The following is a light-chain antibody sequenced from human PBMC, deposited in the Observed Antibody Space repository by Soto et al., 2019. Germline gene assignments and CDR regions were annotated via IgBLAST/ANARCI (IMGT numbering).Light chain of an antibody. CDR1: TSNIGSNY. CDR2: RNN. CDR3: ATWDDSLNSFEV. V-gene: IGLV1-47*01. Sequence: VLTQPPSASGTPGQGVTISCSGSTSNIGSNYVYWYQQLPGTAPNLLIYRNNQRPSGVPDRFSGSKSGTSASLAISGLRSDDEADYFCATWDDSLNSFEVYGTWTKATV. J-gene: IGLJ1*01.